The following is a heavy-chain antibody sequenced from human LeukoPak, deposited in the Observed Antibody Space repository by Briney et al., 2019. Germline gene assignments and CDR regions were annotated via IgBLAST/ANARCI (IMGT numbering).Heavy chain of an antibody. CDR1: GGSISSSNW. Sequence: SGTLSLTCAVSGGSISSSNWWSWVRQPPGKGLEWIGEIYHSGSTNYNPSLKSRVTISVDKSKDQFSLKLSSVTAADTAVYYCATCPKGIAAAGTGWFDPWGQGTLVTVSS. CDR2: IYHSGST. CDR3: ATCPKGIAAAGTGWFDP. J-gene: IGHJ5*02. V-gene: IGHV4-4*02. D-gene: IGHD6-13*01.